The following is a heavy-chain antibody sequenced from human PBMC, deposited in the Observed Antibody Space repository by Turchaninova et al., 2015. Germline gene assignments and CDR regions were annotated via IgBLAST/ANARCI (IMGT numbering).Heavy chain of an antibody. V-gene: IGHV2-5*02. J-gene: IGHJ4*02. Sequence: QIPLKEYGPTLVKPTQTLTLTCPSSGFSHSTSGVGVGWISQHPVKALEWLALSYWDDDNRYSPSISSRLTITKDTSKNQVVLTRTNMDPVDTGTYYCAHKLVAVGDPVYSWGQGILVTISS. CDR2: SYWDDDN. D-gene: IGHD3-16*01. CDR1: GFSHSTSGVG. CDR3: AHKLVAVGDPVYS.